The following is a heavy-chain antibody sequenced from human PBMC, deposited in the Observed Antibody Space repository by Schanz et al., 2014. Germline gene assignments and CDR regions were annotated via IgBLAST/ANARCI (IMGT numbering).Heavy chain of an antibody. CDR1: GFTFSDHY. CDR3: VSYACLQIRCAVFDS. Sequence: QVQLVESGGGLVKPGGSLRLSCAASGFTFSDHYMAWIRQAPGKGLEWVSIISNTGTFIYYADSVRGRFVISRDNAKSSLFLQMKGLRAEYTAVYSFVSYACLQIRCAVFDSWGPGNLVTVSS. D-gene: IGHD2-2*01. CDR2: ISNTGTFI. J-gene: IGHJ4*02. V-gene: IGHV3-11*01.